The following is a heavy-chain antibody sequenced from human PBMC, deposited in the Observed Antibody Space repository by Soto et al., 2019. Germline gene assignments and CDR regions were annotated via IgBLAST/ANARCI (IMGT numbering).Heavy chain of an antibody. V-gene: IGHV3-23*01. CDR3: EKGRYGGTYSFDS. CDR2: ISHSGVST. D-gene: IGHD2-15*01. CDR1: GFTFSTYA. Sequence: EVQLLESGGGLVQPGGSLRLSCAASGFTFSTYAMSWVRQAPGKGLEWVSAISHSGVSTYYAASVKGRFTISRDNSKNTLYLQMDSLRADDTAVYYCEKGRYGGTYSFDSWGQGTLVTVSS. J-gene: IGHJ4*02.